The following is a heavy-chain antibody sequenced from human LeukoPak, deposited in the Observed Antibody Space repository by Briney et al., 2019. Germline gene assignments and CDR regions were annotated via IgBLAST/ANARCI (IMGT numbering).Heavy chain of an antibody. V-gene: IGHV3-53*01. Sequence: GGSLRLSCTVSGFTVSSNSMSWVRQAPGKGLEWVSFIYSDNTHYSDSVKGRFTISRVNSKNTLYLQMNSLRAEDTAVYYCARRAGAYSHPYDYWGQGTLVTVSS. CDR2: IYSDNT. D-gene: IGHD4/OR15-4a*01. CDR3: ARRAGAYSHPYDY. J-gene: IGHJ4*02. CDR1: GFTVSSNS.